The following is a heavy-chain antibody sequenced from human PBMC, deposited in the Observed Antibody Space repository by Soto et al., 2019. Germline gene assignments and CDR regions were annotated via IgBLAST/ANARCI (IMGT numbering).Heavy chain of an antibody. V-gene: IGHV4-59*01. CDR1: GGSMSEYF. CDR3: ARDGYQGSGRPSPAY. D-gene: IGHD3-10*01. CDR2: IYYLGST. Sequence: PSETLSLTCSVSGGSMSEYFWSCIRQSPGKGLEWIGYIYYLGSTDYNPSLKSRVTISVDTSKRQSSLRLTSVPAADPAVYYCARDGYQGSGRPSPAYWGPGTQVT. J-gene: IGHJ4*02.